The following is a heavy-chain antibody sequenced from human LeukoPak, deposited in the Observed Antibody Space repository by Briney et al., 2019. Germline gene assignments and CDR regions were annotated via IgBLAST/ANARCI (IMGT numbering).Heavy chain of an antibody. CDR2: IYNTGSA. D-gene: IGHD2-2*01. V-gene: IGHV4-31*11. Sequence: PSQTLSLTYAVSGGSISSGTHYWNWIRQHPGQGLEWIGHIYNTGSAYYNPSLMSRVSISIDTSENQFSLKLSPVTAADTAVYYCASTHCASPSCYSYYYSGLDVWGQGTTVIVSS. CDR3: ASTHCASPSCYSYYYSGLDV. CDR1: GGSISSGTHY. J-gene: IGHJ6*02.